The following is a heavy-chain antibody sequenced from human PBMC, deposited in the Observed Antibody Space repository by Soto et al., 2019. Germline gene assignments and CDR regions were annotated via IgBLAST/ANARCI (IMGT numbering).Heavy chain of an antibody. CDR2: IYYSAST. J-gene: IGHJ6*02. CDR1: GGTISLADYY. D-gene: IGHD2-8*02. CDR3: ARVLLLDYYGMDV. Sequence: SETLSLTCTVSGGTISLADYYWIWIRQPPGKGLEWIGYIYYSASTYYNPSLKSRVTISVDTSKNQFSLKLSSVTAADTAVYYCARVLLLDYYGMDVRAQGTKVTVSS. V-gene: IGHV4-30-4*01.